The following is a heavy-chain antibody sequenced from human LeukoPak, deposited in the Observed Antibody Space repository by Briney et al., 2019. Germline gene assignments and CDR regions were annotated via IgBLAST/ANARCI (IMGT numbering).Heavy chain of an antibody. D-gene: IGHD5-18*01. Sequence: ASVKVSCKASGYTFTGYYIHWVRQAPGQGFEWMGWINPNRGGTNYAQEFQGRVTMTRDTSIGTVYMEMSSLRLDDTAVYFCARDKGSGYLPFDFWGQGTLVTVSS. V-gene: IGHV1-2*02. J-gene: IGHJ4*02. CDR3: ARDKGSGYLPFDF. CDR2: INPNRGGT. CDR1: GYTFTGYY.